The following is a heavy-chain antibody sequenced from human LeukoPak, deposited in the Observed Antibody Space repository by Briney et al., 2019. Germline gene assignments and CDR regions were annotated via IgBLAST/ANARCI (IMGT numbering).Heavy chain of an antibody. J-gene: IGHJ4*02. CDR2: INPNGGGT. D-gene: IGHD3/OR15-3a*01. Sequence: ASVKVSCKASGYTFTGYYMHWVRQAPGQGLEWMGWINPNGGGTNSAQKFQGRVTMTRDTSITTAYMELSRLRSDDTAVYYCAIGIITRATAGLGYWGQGTLVTVSS. CDR3: AIGIITRATAGLGY. CDR1: GYTFTGYY. V-gene: IGHV1-2*02.